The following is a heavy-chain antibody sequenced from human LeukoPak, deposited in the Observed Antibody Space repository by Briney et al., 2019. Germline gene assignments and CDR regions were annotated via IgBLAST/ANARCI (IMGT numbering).Heavy chain of an antibody. Sequence: GGSLRLSCTASGFTFGDYALSWIRQAPGKGLEWVGFIRSKASGGTTEYAASVKGRFTISRDDSKSVAYLQMNSLKTEDTAVYYCTRDKRIVVVPAAIADYWGQGTLVTVSS. CDR3: TRDKRIVVVPAAIADY. J-gene: IGHJ4*02. V-gene: IGHV3-49*03. CDR1: GFTFGDYA. CDR2: IRSKASGGTT. D-gene: IGHD2-2*01.